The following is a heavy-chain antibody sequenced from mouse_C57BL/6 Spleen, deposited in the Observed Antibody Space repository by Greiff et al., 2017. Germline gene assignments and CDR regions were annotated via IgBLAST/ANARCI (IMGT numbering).Heavy chain of an antibody. CDR3: TTDTTVVAPRFAD. J-gene: IGHJ3*01. V-gene: IGHV14-4*01. CDR2: IDPENGDT. D-gene: IGHD1-1*01. Sequence: VQLQQSGAELVRPGASVKLSCTASGFNIKDDYMHWVKQRPEQGLEWIGWIDPENGDTEYASKFQGKATITADTSSNTAYLQLSSLTSEDTAVYYCTTDTTVVAPRFADWGQGTLVTVSA. CDR1: GFNIKDDY.